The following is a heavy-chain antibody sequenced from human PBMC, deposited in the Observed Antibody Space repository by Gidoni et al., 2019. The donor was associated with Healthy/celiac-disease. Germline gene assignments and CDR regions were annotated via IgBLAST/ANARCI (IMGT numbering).Heavy chain of an antibody. CDR2: ISGSGGST. V-gene: IGHV3-23*01. J-gene: IGHJ4*02. D-gene: IGHD3-16*02. CDR1: GFTFSSYA. CDR3: AKAMDMITFGGVIVTPLFDY. Sequence: EVQLLESGGGLVQPGGSLRLSCAASGFTFSSYAMSWVRQAPGKGLEWVSAISGSGGSTYYADSVKGRFTISRDNSKNTLYLQMNSLRAEDTAVYYCAKAMDMITFGGVIVTPLFDYWGQGTLVTVSS.